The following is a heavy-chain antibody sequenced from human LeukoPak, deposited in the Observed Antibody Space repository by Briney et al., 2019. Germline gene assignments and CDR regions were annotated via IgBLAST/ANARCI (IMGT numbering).Heavy chain of an antibody. Sequence: SETLSLTCTVPGGSISSYYWRWIRQPAGKGLELTGRIYTSGSTNYNPSLKRRVTMSVDTSKNQFSLKLSSVTAADTAVYYCARDPLGYCSGGSCHDAFDIWGQGTMVTVSS. CDR3: ARDPLGYCSGGSCHDAFDI. J-gene: IGHJ3*02. V-gene: IGHV4-4*07. D-gene: IGHD2-15*01. CDR1: GGSISSYY. CDR2: IYTSGST.